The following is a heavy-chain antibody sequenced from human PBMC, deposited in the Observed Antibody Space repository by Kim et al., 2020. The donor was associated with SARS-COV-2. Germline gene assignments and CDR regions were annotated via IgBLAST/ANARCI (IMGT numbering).Heavy chain of an antibody. CDR3: ARSPDIVATISLDY. CDR2: INAGNGNT. CDR1: GYTFTSYA. D-gene: IGHD5-12*01. V-gene: IGHV1-3*01. J-gene: IGHJ4*02. Sequence: ASVKVSCKASGYTFTSYAMHWVRQAPGQRLEWMGGINAGNGNTKYSQKFQGRVTITRDTSASTAYMELSSLRSEDTAVYYCARSPDIVATISLDYWGQGTLVTVSS.